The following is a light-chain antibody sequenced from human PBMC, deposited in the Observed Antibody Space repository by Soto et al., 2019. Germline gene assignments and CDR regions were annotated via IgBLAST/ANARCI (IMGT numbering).Light chain of an antibody. Sequence: QSVLTQPASVSGSPGQSITISCTGTSSDVGGYNYVSWYQQHPGKAPKLMIYDVNNRPSGVSNRFSGSKSGNTASLTISGLQAEDEADYYCNSYTSSNTRWVFGGVTKLTVL. CDR3: NSYTSSNTRWV. CDR2: DVN. CDR1: SSDVGGYNY. V-gene: IGLV2-14*01. J-gene: IGLJ3*02.